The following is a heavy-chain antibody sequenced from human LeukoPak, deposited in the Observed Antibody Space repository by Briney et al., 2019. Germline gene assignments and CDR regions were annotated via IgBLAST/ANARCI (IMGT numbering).Heavy chain of an antibody. V-gene: IGHV3-23*01. J-gene: IGHJ4*02. CDR3: ANGGGQNTASGYFDY. CDR2: FTGDDNNT. D-gene: IGHD5-18*01. CDR1: GFTLSSYA. Sequence: SGGSLRLSCAASGFTLSSYAMSWVRQAPGKGLEWVSTFTGDDNNTYYADSVKGRFTISRDKSKNTLYLQMNSLRAEDTALYYCANGGGQNTASGYFDYWGQETLVTVSS.